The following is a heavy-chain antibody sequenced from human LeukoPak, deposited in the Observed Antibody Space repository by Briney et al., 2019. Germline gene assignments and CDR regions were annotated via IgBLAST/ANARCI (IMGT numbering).Heavy chain of an antibody. Sequence: ASVKVSCKASGYTFTSYYMHWVRQAPGQGLEWMGIINPSGGSTSYAQKFQGRVTMTRDTSTSTVYMELSSLRSEDTAVYYYARHDYELGASDYWGQGTLVTVSS. CDR3: ARHDYELGASDY. CDR2: INPSGGST. CDR1: GYTFTSYY. V-gene: IGHV1-46*01. D-gene: IGHD4-17*01. J-gene: IGHJ4*02.